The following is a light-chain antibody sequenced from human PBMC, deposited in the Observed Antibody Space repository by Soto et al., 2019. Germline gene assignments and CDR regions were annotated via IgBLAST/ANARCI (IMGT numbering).Light chain of an antibody. CDR2: GAS. V-gene: IGKV3-15*01. Sequence: EIVITHSQATLSVSAAERATLXYRASQSVSSNLAWYQQKPGQAPRLLIYGASTRATGIPARFSGSGSGTEFTLTISSLQSEDFAVYYCQQYNNWPWTFGQGTKVDI. CDR1: QSVSSN. CDR3: QQYNNWPWT. J-gene: IGKJ1*01.